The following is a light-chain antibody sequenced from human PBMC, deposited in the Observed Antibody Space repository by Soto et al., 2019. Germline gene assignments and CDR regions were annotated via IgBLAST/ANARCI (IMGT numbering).Light chain of an antibody. V-gene: IGKV3-20*01. Sequence: EIVLTQSPDTLSLSPGERGTLSCRTSEPIRNTYVAWYQQQPGQAPRLLIYGASSRAIGIPDRFSGSGSGTDFTLTISRLEPEDFALYYCQQYADSPLTFGGGTKVDIK. CDR1: EPIRNTY. CDR3: QQYADSPLT. CDR2: GAS. J-gene: IGKJ4*01.